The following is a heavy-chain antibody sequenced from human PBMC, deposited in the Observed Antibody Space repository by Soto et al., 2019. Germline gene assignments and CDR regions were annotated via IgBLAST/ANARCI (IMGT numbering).Heavy chain of an antibody. CDR2: IIPILGIA. V-gene: IGHV1-69*02. CDR1: GGTFSSYT. CDR3: ARGVEALNDALDI. J-gene: IGHJ3*02. Sequence: QVQLVQSGAEVKKPGSSVKVSCKASGGTFSSYTISWVRQAPGQGLEWMGRIIPILGIANYAQKFQGRVTXTXDXXTSTAYMELSSLRSEDTAVYYCARGVEALNDALDIWGQGTMVTVSS.